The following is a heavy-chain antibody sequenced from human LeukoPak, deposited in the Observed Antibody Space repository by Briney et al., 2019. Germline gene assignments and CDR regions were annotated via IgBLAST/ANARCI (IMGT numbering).Heavy chain of an antibody. CDR2: ISYSGST. Sequence: SETLSLTCTVSGGSISSSSYYWGWIRQPPGKGLEWIGKISYSGSTNYNPPLKSRVTISLDTSKNQFSLKLSSVTAADTAVYYCARDVIAAAGSFDPWGQGTLVTVSS. CDR1: GGSISSSSYY. J-gene: IGHJ5*02. V-gene: IGHV4-39*07. CDR3: ARDVIAAAGSFDP. D-gene: IGHD6-13*01.